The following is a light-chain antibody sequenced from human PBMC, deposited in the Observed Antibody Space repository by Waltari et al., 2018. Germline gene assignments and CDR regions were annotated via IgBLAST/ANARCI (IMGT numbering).Light chain of an antibody. Sequence: EIVMTQAPLSLSVTPGQPASMSCKSSQSLLHSDGRARFYWYLLKPGQSPQLLVSEVSNRFSVVTERDSGSGSGTDFALKISRVEAEDVGVYFCMQNIQLPTFGQGTKVEIE. V-gene: IGKV2D-29*02. CDR3: MQNIQLPT. CDR2: EVS. CDR1: QSLLHSDGRAR. J-gene: IGKJ1*01.